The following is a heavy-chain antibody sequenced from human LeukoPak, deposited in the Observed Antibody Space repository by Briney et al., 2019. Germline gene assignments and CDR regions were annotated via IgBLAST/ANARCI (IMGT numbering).Heavy chain of an antibody. CDR1: GFTFSSYS. CDR2: INSSRSYI. V-gene: IGHV3-21*01. D-gene: IGHD2-2*03. Sequence: PGGSLRLSCAASGFTFSSYSMNWVRQAPGKGLEWVSSINSSRSYIYYADSVKGRFTISRDNAKNSLYLQMNSLRAEDTAVYYCARFGYCSSTSCLSHGDYWGQGTLVTVSS. CDR3: ARFGYCSSTSCLSHGDY. J-gene: IGHJ4*02.